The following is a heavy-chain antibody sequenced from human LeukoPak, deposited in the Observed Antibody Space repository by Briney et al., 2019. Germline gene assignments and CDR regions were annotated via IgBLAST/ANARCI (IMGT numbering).Heavy chain of an antibody. D-gene: IGHD2-2*01. CDR3: ARVRGNWGSQLFPDDFDY. CDR2: ISFPGSFE. CDR1: GFTFSSYV. Sequence: GGSLRLSCAASGFTFSSYVMHWVRQAPGKGLEWVAVISFPGSFEYYADSVKGRFTISADSSKSTLFLQMSSLRDEDTAVYYCARVRGNWGSQLFPDDFDYWGQGTLVTVSS. J-gene: IGHJ4*02. V-gene: IGHV3-30*14.